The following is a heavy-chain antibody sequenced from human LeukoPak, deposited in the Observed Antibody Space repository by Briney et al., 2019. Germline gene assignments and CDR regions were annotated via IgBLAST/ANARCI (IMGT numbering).Heavy chain of an antibody. CDR3: AKPSYSYGSRAGAFDI. Sequence: GGSLRLSCEASGFTFSSYWMSWVRQAPGKGLEWVANIKQDGSEKYYVDSVKGRFTISRDNAKNRLYLQMNSLRAEDTAVYYCAKPSYSYGSRAGAFDIWGQGTMVTVSS. V-gene: IGHV3-7*03. J-gene: IGHJ3*02. D-gene: IGHD5-18*01. CDR1: GFTFSSYW. CDR2: IKQDGSEK.